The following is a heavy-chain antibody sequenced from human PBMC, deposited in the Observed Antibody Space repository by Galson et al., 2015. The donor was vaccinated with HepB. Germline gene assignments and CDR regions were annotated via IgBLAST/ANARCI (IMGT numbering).Heavy chain of an antibody. CDR3: AREGSSSGWYVGIYYYYGMDV. CDR1: GYTFTSYG. V-gene: IGHV1-18*04. D-gene: IGHD6-19*01. CDR2: ISAYNGNT. J-gene: IGHJ6*02. Sequence: SVKVSCKASGYTFTSYGISWVRQAPGQGLEWMGWISAYNGNTNYAQKLQGRVTMTTDTSTSTAYMELRSLRSDDTAVYYCAREGSSSGWYVGIYYYYGMDVWGQGTTVTVSS.